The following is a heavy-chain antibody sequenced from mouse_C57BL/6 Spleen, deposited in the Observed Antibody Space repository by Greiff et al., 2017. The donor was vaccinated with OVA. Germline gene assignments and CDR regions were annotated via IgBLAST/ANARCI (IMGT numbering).Heavy chain of an antibody. CDR3: ARRDSSGYDY. CDR1: GYTFTDYY. Sequence: EVQLQQSGPELVKPGASVKISCKASGYTFTDYYMNWVKQSHGKSLEWIGDINPNNGGTSYNQKFKGKATLTVDKSSSTAYMELRSLTFEDSAVYCCARRDSSGYDYWGQGTTLTVSS. V-gene: IGHV1-26*01. CDR2: INPNNGGT. D-gene: IGHD3-2*02. J-gene: IGHJ2*01.